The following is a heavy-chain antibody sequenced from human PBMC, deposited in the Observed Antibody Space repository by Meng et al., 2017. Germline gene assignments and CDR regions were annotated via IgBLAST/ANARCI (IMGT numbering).Heavy chain of an antibody. CDR2: ISWNSGSI. V-gene: IGHV3-9*01. CDR1: GFTFDDYA. J-gene: IGHJ4*02. Sequence: SLKISCAASGFTFDDYAMHWVRQAPGKGLEWVSGISWNSGSIGYADSVKGRFTISRDNSKNTLYLQMNSLRAEDTAVYYCARDSEKTYYYGSGSYSFFDYWGQGTLVTVSS. CDR3: ARDSEKTYYYGSGSYSFFDY. D-gene: IGHD3-10*01.